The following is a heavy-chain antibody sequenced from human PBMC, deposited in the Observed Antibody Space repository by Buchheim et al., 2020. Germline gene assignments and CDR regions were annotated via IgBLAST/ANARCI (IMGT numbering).Heavy chain of an antibody. Sequence: QVQLVQSGAEVKKPGASVKVSCKASGYTFTSYAMHWVRQAPGQRLEWMGWINAGNGNTKYSQKFQGRVTITRDTSASTAYMELSSLRSEDTAVYYCARVGRSRYYYGSGSYFVMGTPSNYYYYGMDVWGQGTT. J-gene: IGHJ6*02. CDR3: ARVGRSRYYYGSGSYFVMGTPSNYYYYGMDV. V-gene: IGHV1-3*01. D-gene: IGHD3-10*01. CDR1: GYTFTSYA. CDR2: INAGNGNT.